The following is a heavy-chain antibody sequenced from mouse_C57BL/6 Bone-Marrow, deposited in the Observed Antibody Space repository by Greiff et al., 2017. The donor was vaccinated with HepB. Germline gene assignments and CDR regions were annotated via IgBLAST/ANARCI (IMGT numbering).Heavy chain of an antibody. J-gene: IGHJ4*01. CDR1: GYTFTDYN. D-gene: IGHD1-1*01. CDR3: ARVPRVYYYGSNSYYYAMDY. Sequence: EVPLQQSGPELVKPGASVKIPCKASGYTFTDYNMDWVKQSHGKSLEWIGDINPNNGGTIYNQKFKGKATLTVDKSSSTAYMELRSLTSDDTAVYYCARVPRVYYYGSNSYYYAMDYWGQGTSVTVSS. V-gene: IGHV1-18*01. CDR2: INPNNGGT.